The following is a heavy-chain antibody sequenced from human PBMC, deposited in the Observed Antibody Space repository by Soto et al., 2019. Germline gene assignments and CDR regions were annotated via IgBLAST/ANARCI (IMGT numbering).Heavy chain of an antibody. CDR3: ARDLIVDGPDNYAMDV. CDR2: INPNSSGT. D-gene: IGHD3-22*01. V-gene: IGHV1-2*02. J-gene: IGHJ6*02. CDR1: GYSLRGSY. Sequence: ASVKVSCKASGYSLRGSYIHWVRQAPGQGLEWMGWINPNSSGTVYAQKFQGRVTMTRDTSLTTAYMQLNRLTSDDTAVYYCARDLIVDGPDNYAMDVWGQGTTVTVS.